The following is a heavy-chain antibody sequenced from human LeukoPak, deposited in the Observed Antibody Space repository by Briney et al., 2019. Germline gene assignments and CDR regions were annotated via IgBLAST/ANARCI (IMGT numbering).Heavy chain of an antibody. V-gene: IGHV4-39*01. CDR1: GGSISSSSYY. CDR3: ARGPFIVVVPAAKVWFDP. J-gene: IGHJ5*02. D-gene: IGHD2-2*01. CDR2: IYYSGST. Sequence: SETLSLTCTVSGGSISSSSYYWGWIRQPPGKGLEWIGSIYYSGSTCYNPSLKSRVTISVDTSKNQFSLKLSSVTAADTAVYYCARGPFIVVVPAAKVWFDPWGQGTLVTVSS.